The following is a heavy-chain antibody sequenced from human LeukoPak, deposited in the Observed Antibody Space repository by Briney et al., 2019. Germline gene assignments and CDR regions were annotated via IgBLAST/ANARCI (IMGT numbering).Heavy chain of an antibody. CDR3: ARSRGGAYYDSSGYIDY. Sequence: PGGSLRLSCAASGFTVSSNYMSWVRQAPGKGLEWVSVIYSGGSTYYADSVKGRFTISRDNSKNTLYLQMNSLRAEDTAVYYCARSRGGAYYDSSGYIDYWGQGTLVTVSS. D-gene: IGHD3-22*01. V-gene: IGHV3-53*01. J-gene: IGHJ4*02. CDR2: IYSGGST. CDR1: GFTVSSNY.